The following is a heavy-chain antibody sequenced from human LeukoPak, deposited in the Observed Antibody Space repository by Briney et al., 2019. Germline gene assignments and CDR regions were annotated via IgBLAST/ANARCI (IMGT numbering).Heavy chain of an antibody. CDR2: IIPIFGTA. D-gene: IGHD2-8*01. CDR1: GGTFSSYA. J-gene: IGHJ5*02. Sequence: SVKVSCKASGGTFSSYAISWVRQAPGQGLEWMGRIIPIFGTANYAQKFQGRVTINTDESTSTAYVELSSLRSEDTAVYYCAGSFIVLMVYARDNWLDPWGQGTLVTVSS. CDR3: AGSFIVLMVYARDNWLDP. V-gene: IGHV1-69*05.